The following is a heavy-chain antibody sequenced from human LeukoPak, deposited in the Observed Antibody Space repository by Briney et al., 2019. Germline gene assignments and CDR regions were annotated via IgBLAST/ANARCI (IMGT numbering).Heavy chain of an antibody. CDR3: ARTELELPEGSPSDFDY. V-gene: IGHV3-7*01. CDR2: IKQDGSEK. J-gene: IGHJ4*02. D-gene: IGHD1-7*01. Sequence: PGGSLRLSCAASGFTFSSYWMRLVRQAPGKGLEWVANIKQDGSEKYYVDSVKGRFTISRDNAKNSLYLQMNSLRAEDTAVYYCARTELELPEGSPSDFDYWGQGTLVTVSS. CDR1: GFTFSSYW.